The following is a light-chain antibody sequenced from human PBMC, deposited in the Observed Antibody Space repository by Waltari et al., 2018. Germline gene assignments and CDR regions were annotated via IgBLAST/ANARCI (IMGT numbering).Light chain of an antibody. CDR3: SSYAGSDTFVV. CDR2: DIN. J-gene: IGLJ2*01. Sequence: QSALTQPRSVYGSPGQSVTISCIGTSGDVGGYNYVSWYQHHSGKEPKLIIYDINKRPSGVPDRFSGSRSGNTASLTIARLQAEDEADYYCSSYAGSDTFVVLGGGTKVTVL. V-gene: IGLV2-11*01. CDR1: SGDVGGYNY.